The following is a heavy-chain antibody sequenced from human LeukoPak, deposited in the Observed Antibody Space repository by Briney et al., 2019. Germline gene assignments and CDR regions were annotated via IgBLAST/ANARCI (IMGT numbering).Heavy chain of an antibody. V-gene: IGHV1-2*02. CDR2: INPNSGGT. D-gene: IGHD3-3*01. Sequence: ASVKVSCKASGYTFTGYYMHWVRQAPGQGLEWMGWINPNSGGTNYAQKFQGRVTMTRDTSISTAYMELSRLRSDDTAVYYCARWPNTISGVVMDLWGQGTLVTVSS. J-gene: IGHJ4*02. CDR1: GYTFTGYY. CDR3: ARWPNTISGVVMDL.